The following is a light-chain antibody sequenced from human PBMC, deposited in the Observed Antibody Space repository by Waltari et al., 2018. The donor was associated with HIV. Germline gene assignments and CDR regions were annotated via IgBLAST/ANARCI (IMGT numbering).Light chain of an antibody. Sequence: AIRMTQSPSSFSASTGDRVTITCRASQDISSYLAWYQQKPGKAPKLLISGASTLQSGVPSRFSGSGSGTDFTLTISFPQSEDLATYYCQQYYSYPLAFGGGTNVEIK. CDR1: QDISSY. CDR3: QQYYSYPLA. CDR2: GAS. V-gene: IGKV1-8*01. J-gene: IGKJ4*01.